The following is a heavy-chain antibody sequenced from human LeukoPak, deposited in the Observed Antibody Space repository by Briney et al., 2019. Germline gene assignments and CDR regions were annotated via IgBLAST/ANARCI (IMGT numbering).Heavy chain of an antibody. CDR3: ARDHSFRAYFDY. CDR1: GFTFRSYS. J-gene: IGHJ4*02. Sequence: PGGSLRLSCAASGFTFRSYSMNWVRQAPGKGLEWVSYISSSSSTIYYADSVKGRFTISRDNAKNSLYPQMNSLRDEDTAVYYCARDHSFRAYFDYWGQGTLVTVSS. V-gene: IGHV3-48*02. CDR2: ISSSSSTI. D-gene: IGHD1-26*01.